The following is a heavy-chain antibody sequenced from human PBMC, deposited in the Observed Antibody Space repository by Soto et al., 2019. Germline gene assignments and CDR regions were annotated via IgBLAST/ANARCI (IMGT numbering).Heavy chain of an antibody. CDR2: IYSGGST. V-gene: IGHV3-53*04. Sequence: LLRLSCAASGFNVVSNCMRWVRKAPRKGLEWVSVIYSGGSTYYADSVKGRFTISRHNSKNTLYLQMNSLRAEDTAVYYCARERVASHVLRYFDWDNYYYYGMDVWGQGTTVTVSS. J-gene: IGHJ6*02. CDR3: ARERVASHVLRYFDWDNYYYYGMDV. CDR1: GFNVVSNC. D-gene: IGHD3-9*01.